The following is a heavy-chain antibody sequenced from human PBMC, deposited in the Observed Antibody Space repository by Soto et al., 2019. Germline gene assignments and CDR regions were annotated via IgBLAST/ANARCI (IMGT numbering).Heavy chain of an antibody. CDR1: GGSISSSSYY. V-gene: IGHV4-39*01. Sequence: SETLSLTCTVSGGSISSSSYYWGWIRQPPGKGLEWIGSIYYSGSTYYNPSLKSRVTISVDTSKNQFSLKLSSVTAADTAVYYCARHAGNYYYGMDVWGQGTTVTVSS. CDR2: IYYSGST. J-gene: IGHJ6*02. CDR3: ARHAGNYYYGMDV.